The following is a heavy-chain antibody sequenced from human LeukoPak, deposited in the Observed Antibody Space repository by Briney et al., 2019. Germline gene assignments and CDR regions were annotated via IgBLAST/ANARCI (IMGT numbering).Heavy chain of an antibody. J-gene: IGHJ5*02. CDR1: RASISYYY. V-gene: IGHV4-59*01. CDR2: IHSSGTT. CDR3: ARYARYSDNSDQKYWFDP. Sequence: NTSETLSLTCTVSRASISYYYWSWIRQPPGKGLEWIGYIHSSGTTNYNPPLKSRVTTSVDTSKNQFSLKLNSVTAADTAVYFFARYARYSDNSDQKYWFDPWGQGTQVTVSS. D-gene: IGHD3-22*01.